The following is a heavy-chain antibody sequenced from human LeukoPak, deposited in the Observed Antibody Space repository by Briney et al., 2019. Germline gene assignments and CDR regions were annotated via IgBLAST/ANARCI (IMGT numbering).Heavy chain of an antibody. CDR2: IGRYGVTT. CDR3: ATLSDRNFYYSYGLDV. J-gene: IGHJ6*02. CDR1: XXXXXTYE. V-gene: IGHV3-48*03. D-gene: IGHD1-14*01. Sequence: PGGSXXXXCAXXXXXXXTYEMNXXRQAPGKGLEWVAYIGRYGVTTYYADSVKGRFTISGDNAKNSLNLQMNSLRAEDTAVYYCATLSDRNFYYSYGLDVWGQGTTVTVS.